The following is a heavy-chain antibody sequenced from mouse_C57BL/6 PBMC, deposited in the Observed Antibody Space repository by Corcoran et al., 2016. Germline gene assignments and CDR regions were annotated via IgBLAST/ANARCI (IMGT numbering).Heavy chain of an antibody. D-gene: IGHD2-4*01. CDR2: INPNNGGT. Sequence: EVQLQQSGPELVKPGASVKISCKASGYTFTDYYMNWVKQSHGKSLEWIGDINPNNGGTSYNQKFKGKATLTVDKSSSTAYMELRSLTSEDSAVYYCAGDYDERFAYWGQGTLVTVSA. CDR3: AGDYDERFAY. V-gene: IGHV1-26*01. J-gene: IGHJ3*01. CDR1: GYTFTDYY.